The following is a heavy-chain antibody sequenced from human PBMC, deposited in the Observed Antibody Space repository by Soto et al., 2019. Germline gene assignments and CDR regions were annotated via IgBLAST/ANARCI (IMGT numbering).Heavy chain of an antibody. V-gene: IGHV5-51*01. CDR1: GYSFTSYW. Sequence: PGESLKISCKGSGYSFTSYWIGWVRQMPGKGLEWMGIIYPGDSDTRYSPSFQGQVTISADKSISTAYLQWSSLKASDTAMYYCARVLWSSYYHYYGMDVWGQGTTVTVSS. J-gene: IGHJ6*02. CDR3: ARVLWSSYYHYYGMDV. D-gene: IGHD5-18*01. CDR2: IYPGDSDT.